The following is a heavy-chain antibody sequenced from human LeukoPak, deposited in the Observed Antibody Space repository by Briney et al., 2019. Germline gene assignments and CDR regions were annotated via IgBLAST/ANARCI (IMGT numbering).Heavy chain of an antibody. D-gene: IGHD2-2*01. J-gene: IGHJ4*02. V-gene: IGHV4-59*01. CDR2: IYYTGST. CDR3: ARGYQCAEYYLDY. CDR1: GGSIDSYN. Sequence: PSETLSLTCTVSGGSIDSYNWSWIRQPPGKGLEWIGYIYYTGSTEYHPSLKSRVTISLDTSKNPFSLKLTSVTAAETDVYYGARGYQCAEYYLDYWGQGNLVSVSS.